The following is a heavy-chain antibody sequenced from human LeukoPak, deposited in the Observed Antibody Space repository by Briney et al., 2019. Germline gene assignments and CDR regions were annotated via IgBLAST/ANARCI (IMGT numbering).Heavy chain of an antibody. Sequence: SETLSLTCTVSGGSISSYYWSWLRQPPGKGLEWIGYIYYSGSTKYNPSLKSRVTISVDTSKNQFSLKLSSVTAADTAVYYCARHYYDSSGYYDYWGQGTLVTVSS. J-gene: IGHJ4*02. CDR1: GGSISSYY. CDR3: ARHYYDSSGYYDY. CDR2: IYYSGST. V-gene: IGHV4-59*01. D-gene: IGHD3-22*01.